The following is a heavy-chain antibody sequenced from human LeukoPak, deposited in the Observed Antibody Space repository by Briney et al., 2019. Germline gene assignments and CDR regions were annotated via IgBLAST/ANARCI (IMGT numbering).Heavy chain of an antibody. D-gene: IGHD3-10*01. J-gene: IGHJ5*02. V-gene: IGHV1-18*01. Sequence: ASVKVSCKASGYTFTSCGISWVRQAPGQGLEWMGWISAYNGNTNYAQKLQGRVTMTRDTSTSTAYMELRSLRSDDTAVYYCARDHREMYYYGSGSYPYNWFDPWGQGTLVTVSS. CDR1: GYTFTSCG. CDR2: ISAYNGNT. CDR3: ARDHREMYYYGSGSYPYNWFDP.